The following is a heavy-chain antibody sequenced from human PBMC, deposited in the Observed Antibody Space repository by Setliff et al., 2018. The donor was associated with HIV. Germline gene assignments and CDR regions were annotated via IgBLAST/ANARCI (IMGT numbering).Heavy chain of an antibody. CDR3: TTDLGGSYHGWNY. Sequence: GGSLRLSCAASGFTFSNAWMNWVRQAPGKGLEWVGHIKSKTDGGTTDYAAPVKGRFTISRDDSKNTLYLQMNSLKTEDTAVYYCTTDLGGSYHGWNYWGQGTLVTVSS. CDR2: IKSKTDGGTT. J-gene: IGHJ4*02. D-gene: IGHD1-26*01. V-gene: IGHV3-15*07. CDR1: GFTFSNAW.